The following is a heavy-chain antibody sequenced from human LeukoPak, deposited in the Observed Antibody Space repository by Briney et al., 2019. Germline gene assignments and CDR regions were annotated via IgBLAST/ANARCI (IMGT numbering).Heavy chain of an antibody. CDR3: AKDQPPRRGWYFDF. CDR1: GFTFSSYW. V-gene: IGHV3-7*05. Sequence: PGGSLTLSCAASGFTFSSYWMSWVRQAPGKGLEWVANIKQDGSEKYYVDSVKGRFTISRDNAKNSLYLQMNSLRAEDTAVYYCAKDQPPRRGWYFDFWGPGTQVTVSS. CDR2: IKQDGSEK. J-gene: IGHJ2*01. D-gene: IGHD5-24*01.